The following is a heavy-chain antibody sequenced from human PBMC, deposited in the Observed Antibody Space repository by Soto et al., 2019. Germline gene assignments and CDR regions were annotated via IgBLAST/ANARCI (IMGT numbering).Heavy chain of an antibody. V-gene: IGHV3-30-3*01. Sequence: GGSLRLSCAASGFTFSSYAMHWVRQAPGKGLEWVAVISYDGSNKYHADSVKGRFTISRDNSKNTLYLQMNSLRAEDTAVYYCLDGYNYRFDYWGQGTLVTVSS. CDR1: GFTFSSYA. CDR2: ISYDGSNK. CDR3: LDGYNYRFDY. J-gene: IGHJ4*02. D-gene: IGHD5-12*01.